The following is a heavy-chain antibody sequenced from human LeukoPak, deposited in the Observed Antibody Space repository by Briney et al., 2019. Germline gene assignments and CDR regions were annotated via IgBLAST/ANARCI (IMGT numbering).Heavy chain of an antibody. CDR1: GGTFSSYA. D-gene: IGHD1-26*01. V-gene: IGHV1-18*01. Sequence: GASVKVSCKASGGTFSSYAISWVRQAPGQGLEWMGWISAYNGNTNYAQKLQGRVTMTTDTSTSTAYMELRSLRSDDTAVYYCARWDLYYYYGMDVWGQGTTVTVSS. CDR3: ARWDLYYYYGMDV. CDR2: ISAYNGNT. J-gene: IGHJ6*02.